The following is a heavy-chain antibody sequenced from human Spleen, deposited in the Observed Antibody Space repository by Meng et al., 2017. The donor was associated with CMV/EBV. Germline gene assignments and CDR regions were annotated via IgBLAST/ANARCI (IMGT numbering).Heavy chain of an antibody. CDR1: GTSFSGYS. CDR2: ISHTGST. D-gene: IGHD5-18*01. CDR3: ARGTRNTAMAS. V-gene: IGHV4-34*01. Sequence: SQTLSLTCAVYGTSFSGYSWTWIRQPPGQGLEWIGEISHTGSTKYNPSLKSRVTISADTSRKELSLTLTSVTAADTAVYYCARGTRNTAMASWGQGTLVTVSS. J-gene: IGHJ5*02.